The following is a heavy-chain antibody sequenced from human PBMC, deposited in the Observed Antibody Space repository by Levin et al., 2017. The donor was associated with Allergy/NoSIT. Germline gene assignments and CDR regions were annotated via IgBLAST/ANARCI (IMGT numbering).Heavy chain of an antibody. CDR2: VGADGGNT. Sequence: RPGGSLRLSCSGSGLRFSYYAMSWVRQAPGKGLEWVSAVGADGGNTYYADSAKGRFTISRDNSKSTLYLQMNSLRAEDTAIYYCAKDLRDRLRGSYGNWGQGTLVTVSS. D-gene: IGHD1-26*01. V-gene: IGHV3-23*01. J-gene: IGHJ4*02. CDR3: AKDLRDRLRGSYGN. CDR1: GLRFSYYA.